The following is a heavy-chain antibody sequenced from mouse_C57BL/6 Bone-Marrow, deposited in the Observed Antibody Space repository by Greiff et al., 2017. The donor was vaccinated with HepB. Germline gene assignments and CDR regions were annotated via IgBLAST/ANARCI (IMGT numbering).Heavy chain of an antibody. D-gene: IGHD1-1*01. V-gene: IGHV1-80*01. Sequence: VQLQESGAELVKPGASVKISCKASGYAFSSYWMNWVKQRPGKGLEWIGQIYPGDGDTNYNGKFKGKATLTADKSSSTAYMQLSSLTSEDSAVYFCARDYYGSRGGYWGQGTTLTVSS. CDR3: ARDYYGSRGGY. J-gene: IGHJ2*01. CDR2: IYPGDGDT. CDR1: GYAFSSYW.